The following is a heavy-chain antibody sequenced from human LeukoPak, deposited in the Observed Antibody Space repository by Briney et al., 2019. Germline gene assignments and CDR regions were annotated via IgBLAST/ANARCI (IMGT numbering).Heavy chain of an antibody. CDR3: TRNLGYCTGGGCYADY. V-gene: IGHV3-30*02. CDR1: GFTFSSYG. Sequence: GGSLRLSCAASGFTFSSYGMHWVRHAPGRGLEWVALIRYDGSNKYYADSVKGRFTISRDNSKNTLYLQMNSLRAEDTAVYYCTRNLGYCTGGGCYADYWGQGTLVTVSS. CDR2: IRYDGSNK. D-gene: IGHD2-15*01. J-gene: IGHJ4*02.